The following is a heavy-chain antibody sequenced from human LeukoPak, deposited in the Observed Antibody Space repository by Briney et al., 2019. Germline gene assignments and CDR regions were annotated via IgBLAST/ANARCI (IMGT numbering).Heavy chain of an antibody. J-gene: IGHJ4*02. CDR1: GFTFNNYA. CDR3: AKDLID. Sequence: GRSLRLSCAASGFTFNNYAMHWVRQAPGKGLEWVAVISYDGSNKYYADSVKGRFTISRDNSKNTLYLQMNSLRAEDTAVYYCAKDLIDWGQGTLVTVSS. CDR2: ISYDGSNK. V-gene: IGHV3-30-3*01. D-gene: IGHD3-16*01.